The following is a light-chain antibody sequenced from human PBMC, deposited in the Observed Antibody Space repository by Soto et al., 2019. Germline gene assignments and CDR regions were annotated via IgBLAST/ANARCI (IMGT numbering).Light chain of an antibody. J-gene: IGKJ1*01. CDR1: QNIGNK. CDR2: GAS. CDR3: QQYGGSPRT. V-gene: IGKV3-20*01. Sequence: VRTKSQGTLSVSPGERAALSCRASQNIGNKVGWYQQKPGQAPRLLIYGASTRATGIPDRFSGSGSGTDFTLTISRLEPEDFAVYYCQQYGGSPRTFGQGTKV.